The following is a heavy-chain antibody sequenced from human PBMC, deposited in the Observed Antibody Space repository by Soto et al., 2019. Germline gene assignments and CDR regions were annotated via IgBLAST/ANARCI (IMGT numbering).Heavy chain of an antibody. CDR2: ISYDGSNK. CDR3: AKDLYDSNYYYYYYMDV. Sequence: GGSLRLSCAASGFTFSSYGMHWVRQAPGKGLEWVAVISYDGSNKYYADSVKGRFTISRDNSKNTLYLQMNSLRAEDTAVYYCAKDLYDSNYYYYYYMDVWGKGTTVTVSS. V-gene: IGHV3-30*18. D-gene: IGHD4-4*01. J-gene: IGHJ6*03. CDR1: GFTFSSYG.